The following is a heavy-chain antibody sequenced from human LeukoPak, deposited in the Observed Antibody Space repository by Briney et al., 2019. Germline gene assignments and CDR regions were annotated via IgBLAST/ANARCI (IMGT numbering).Heavy chain of an antibody. D-gene: IGHD3-22*01. Sequence: GGSLRLSCAASGFTFSSYAMHWVRQAPGKGLEWVAVISYDASNEYYADSVKGRFTISRDNAKNTLYLQMNSLRAEDTAIYYCARSHYYNSSGYFDYYYGLDVWGQGTTVTVSS. J-gene: IGHJ6*02. CDR2: ISYDASNE. CDR3: ARSHYYNSSGYFDYYYGLDV. V-gene: IGHV3-30-3*01. CDR1: GFTFSSYA.